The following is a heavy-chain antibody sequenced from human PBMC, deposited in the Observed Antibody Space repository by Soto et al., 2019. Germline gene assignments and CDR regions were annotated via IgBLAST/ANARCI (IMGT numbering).Heavy chain of an antibody. D-gene: IGHD6-13*01. CDR3: ASKVGISGSSWYNWFDP. CDR2: IIPIFGTA. CDR1: GGTFSSYA. Sequence: ASVKVSCKASGGTFSSYAISWVRQAPGQGLEWMGGIIPIFGTANYAQKFQGRVTITADESTSTAYMELSSLRSEDTAVYYCASKVGISGSSWYNWFDPWGQGTLVTVSS. V-gene: IGHV1-69*13. J-gene: IGHJ5*02.